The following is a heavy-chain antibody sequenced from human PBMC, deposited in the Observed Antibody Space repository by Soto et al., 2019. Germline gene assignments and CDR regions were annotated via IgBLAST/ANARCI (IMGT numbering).Heavy chain of an antibody. Sequence: EVQLLESGGGLVQPGGSRGLACSAPGFNFGSYGLSWVGRPPGKGLEWVSGLTASGLNTYYTDPVKGRFTISRDNSRNTVYLHMSGLRVEDTAVFHCAKGLGNAKEVWGQGTTVTVTS. D-gene: IGHD2-8*01. CDR2: LTASGLNT. CDR3: AKGLGNAKEV. J-gene: IGHJ6*02. CDR1: GFNFGSYG. V-gene: IGHV3-23*01.